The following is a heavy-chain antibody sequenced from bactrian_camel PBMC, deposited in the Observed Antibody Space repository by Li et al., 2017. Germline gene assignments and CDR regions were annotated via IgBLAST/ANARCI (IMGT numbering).Heavy chain of an antibody. CDR3: VADSSVFPVCVIGVMRTDY. V-gene: IGHV3S53*01. CDR2: IDRDGIT. CDR1: GSTFGSC. J-gene: IGHJ4*01. Sequence: HVQLVESGGGTAQAGGSLRLSCAISGSTFGSCFGWFRQAPGKQREGVAGIDRDGITTYADSVKGRFTISQDNAKNTLYLQMNSLKPEDTALYYCVADSSVFPVCVIGVMRTDYRGQGTQVTVS.